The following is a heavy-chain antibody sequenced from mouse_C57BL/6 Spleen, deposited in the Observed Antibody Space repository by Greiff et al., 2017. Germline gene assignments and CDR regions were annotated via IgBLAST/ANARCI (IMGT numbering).Heavy chain of an antibody. J-gene: IGHJ3*01. D-gene: IGHD1-1*01. CDR2: IDPEDGDT. CDR3: TPSYYYGSSYPFAY. V-gene: IGHV14-1*01. Sequence: VQLQQSGAELVRPGASVKLSCTASGFNIKDYYMHWVKQRPEQGLEWIGRIDPEDGDTEYAPKFQGKATMTADTSSNTAYLQLSSLTSEDTAVYYCTPSYYYGSSYPFAYWGQGTLVTVSA. CDR1: GFNIKDYY.